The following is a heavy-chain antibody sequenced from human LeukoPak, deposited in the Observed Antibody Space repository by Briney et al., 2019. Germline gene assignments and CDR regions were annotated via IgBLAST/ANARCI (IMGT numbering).Heavy chain of an antibody. V-gene: IGHV4-34*01. D-gene: IGHD5-24*01. Sequence: SETLSLTCAVYGGSFSGYYWSWIRQPPGKGLERIGEINHSGSTNYNPSLKSRVTISVDTSKNQFSLKLSSVTAADTAVYYCARSGSRWLQLPYWGQGTLVTVSS. CDR1: GGSFSGYY. CDR2: INHSGST. CDR3: ARSGSRWLQLPY. J-gene: IGHJ4*02.